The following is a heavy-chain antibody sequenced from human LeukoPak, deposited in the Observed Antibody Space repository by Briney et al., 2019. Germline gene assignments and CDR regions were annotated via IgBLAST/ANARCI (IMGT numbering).Heavy chain of an antibody. J-gene: IGHJ4*02. Sequence: SQTLSLTCAVSGDSISSGDHYWSSIRQPPGKGLEWIGYIHHSGNTHYNPSLRSRAIISVDMSKNQFSLSLNSLTAADSAVYYCARAAAATNSWYYFDYWGRGTQVTVSS. D-gene: IGHD2/OR15-2a*01. CDR2: IHHSGNT. CDR1: GDSISSGDHY. V-gene: IGHV4-30-4*01. CDR3: ARAAAATNSWYYFDY.